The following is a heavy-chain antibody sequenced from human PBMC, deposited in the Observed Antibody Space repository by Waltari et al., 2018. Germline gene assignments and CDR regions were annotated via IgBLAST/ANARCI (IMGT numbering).Heavy chain of an antibody. CDR3: VXLSLYYGGTEVX. CDR1: GGYVTNXRYL. D-gene: IGHD2-15*01. CDR2: NYYNIGRX. J-gene: IGHJ4*02. V-gene: IGHV4-39*01. Sequence: LQESGPXLVXXSETLSXTCTXSGGYVTNXRYLWGWIRQPPGKGLECIGYNYYNIGRXYYNPSLNSRXTVSVDTSKNQFSLKLSXVTAADTAXYXCVXLSLYYGGTEVXWGQGTPLTVSS.